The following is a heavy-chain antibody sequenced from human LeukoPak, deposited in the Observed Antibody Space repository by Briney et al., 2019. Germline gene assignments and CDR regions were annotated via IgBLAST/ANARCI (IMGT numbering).Heavy chain of an antibody. CDR1: GGSISGYY. V-gene: IGHV4-4*07. CDR2: LHTSGSS. J-gene: IGHJ6*03. D-gene: IGHD3-10*01. Sequence: PSETLSLTCTVSGGSISGYYWSWIRQPAGKGLQWIGRLHTSGSSSYNPSLKSRVTISVDKSKSQFSLKLSSVTAADTALYYCARASPPGGYMDVWGKGTTVTVSS. CDR3: ARASPPGGYMDV.